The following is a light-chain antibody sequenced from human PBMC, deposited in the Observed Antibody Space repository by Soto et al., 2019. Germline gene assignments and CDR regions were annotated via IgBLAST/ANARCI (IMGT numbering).Light chain of an antibody. CDR1: SSDVGNYNL. J-gene: IGLJ3*02. V-gene: IGLV2-23*02. CDR2: EIT. Sequence: QSLLTQPASVSGSPGQSITISCTGTSSDVGNYNLVSWYQQHPGKAPKLMVYEITKRPSGVSDRFSGSKSDNTASLTISGLQAEDEADYYCCSYAGGFTWVFGGGTKLTVL. CDR3: CSYAGGFTWV.